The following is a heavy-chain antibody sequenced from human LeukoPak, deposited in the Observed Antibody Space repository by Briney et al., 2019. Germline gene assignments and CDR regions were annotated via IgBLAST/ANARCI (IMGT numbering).Heavy chain of an antibody. J-gene: IGHJ4*02. Sequence: PGGSLRLSCAASGFTFSGSVMHWVRQASGKGLEWVGRIRSRADNYATAYAASVRGRFTISRDDSKNTAFLQMNSLKTEDTAVYYCAIDRYSSGWYTFDYWGQGTLVTVSS. CDR1: GFTFSGSV. CDR3: AIDRYSSGWYTFDY. CDR2: IRSRADNYAT. D-gene: IGHD6-19*01. V-gene: IGHV3-73*01.